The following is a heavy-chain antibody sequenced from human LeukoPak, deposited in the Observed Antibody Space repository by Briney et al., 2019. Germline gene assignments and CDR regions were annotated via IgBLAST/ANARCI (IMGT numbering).Heavy chain of an antibody. CDR1: GFTFSRYA. J-gene: IGHJ4*02. V-gene: IGHV3-64*02. D-gene: IGHD3-22*01. Sequence: PGGSLRLSCAASGFTFSRYAMHWVRQAPGKGLEYVSAISSTGDNKYYADSVKDRFSISRDNFKNMLCLQMGSLRAEDMAVYYCARTYYYGNSGYYFDYWGQGTLVTVSS. CDR2: ISSTGDNK. CDR3: ARTYYYGNSGYYFDY.